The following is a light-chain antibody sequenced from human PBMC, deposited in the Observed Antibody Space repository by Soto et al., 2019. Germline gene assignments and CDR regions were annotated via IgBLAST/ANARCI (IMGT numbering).Light chain of an antibody. CDR3: SSYTSSSLV. CDR1: SSDVGGYNY. CDR2: DVS. V-gene: IGLV2-14*01. J-gene: IGLJ2*01. Sequence: QSALTQPASVSGSPGPSITISCTGTSSDVGGYNYVSWYQQHPGKAPKLMIYDVSNRPSGVSNNFSGSRSGNTASLTISGLQAEDEADYYCSSYTSSSLVFGGGTKLTVL.